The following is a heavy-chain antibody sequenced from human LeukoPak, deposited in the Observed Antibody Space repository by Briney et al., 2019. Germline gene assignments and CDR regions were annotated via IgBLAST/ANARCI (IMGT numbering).Heavy chain of an antibody. V-gene: IGHV3-21*01. CDR3: AKCSGGSYYHSDDY. CDR2: ISSSGSYR. Sequence: GGSLRLSCAGAGFTFTTYSMNWVRQAPGKGLEWLSSISSSGSYRYYADSVKGRFTISRDNAKKSLYLQMNSLRAEDTAVYYCAKCSGGSYYHSDDYWGQGTLVTVSS. J-gene: IGHJ4*02. CDR1: GFTFTTYS. D-gene: IGHD2-15*01.